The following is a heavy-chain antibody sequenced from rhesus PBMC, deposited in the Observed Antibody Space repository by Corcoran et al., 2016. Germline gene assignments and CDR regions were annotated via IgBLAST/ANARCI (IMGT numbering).Heavy chain of an antibody. V-gene: IGHV4-122*02. D-gene: IGHD3-16*01. CDR2: ISYSGST. Sequence: QLQLQESGPGLVKPSETLSLTCAVSGYSISSGYGWSWIRQPPGKGLEWIGYISYSGSTRYNPSLKGRVTILRDTSKNQFSLKLCSGTAADTAVYYCARDGDYYSGRPLGALDSWGQGVVVTVSS. CDR3: ARDGDYYSGRPLGALDS. CDR1: GYSISSGYG. J-gene: IGHJ6*01.